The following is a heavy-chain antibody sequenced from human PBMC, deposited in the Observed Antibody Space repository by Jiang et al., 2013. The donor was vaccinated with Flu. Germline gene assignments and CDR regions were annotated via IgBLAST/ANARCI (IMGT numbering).Heavy chain of an antibody. V-gene: IGHV5-51*01. J-gene: IGHJ4*02. CDR1: GYNFISYW. D-gene: IGHD6-19*01. Sequence: GAEVKKPGESLKISCKGSGYNFISYWIGWVRQTPGRGLEWMGIIYPADSDTRYSPSFEGQVTFSADRSTNTAYLQWSSLKASDSAMFYCARRGRPAGSFDYWGRGTLITVSS. CDR3: ARRGRPAGSFDY. CDR2: IYPADSDT.